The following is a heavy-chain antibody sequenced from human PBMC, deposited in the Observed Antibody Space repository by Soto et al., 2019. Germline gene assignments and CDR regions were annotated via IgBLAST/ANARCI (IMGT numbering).Heavy chain of an antibody. CDR1: GYTFTSYA. CDR2: INAGHGET. Sequence: ASVKVSCKASGYTFTSYAMHWVRQAPGQRLEWMGWINAGHGETNYAQKFQGRVTITRDKSTSTAYMELSSLRSADTAVYYCARVAEMGTVTKGYYYYMDVWGKGTTVTVSS. D-gene: IGHD4-17*01. J-gene: IGHJ6*03. V-gene: IGHV1-3*01. CDR3: ARVAEMGTVTKGYYYYMDV.